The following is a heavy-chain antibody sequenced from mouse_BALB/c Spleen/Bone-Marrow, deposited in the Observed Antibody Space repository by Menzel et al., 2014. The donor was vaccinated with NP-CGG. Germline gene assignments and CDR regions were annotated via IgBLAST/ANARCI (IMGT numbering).Heavy chain of an antibody. CDR3: ARQRGYAYAMDY. V-gene: IGHV5-12-1*01. CDR1: GFAFSGND. CDR2: ISSGGGRI. J-gene: IGHJ4*01. D-gene: IGHD2-2*01. Sequence: EVKLMESGGGLVKPGGSLKLSCAASGFAFSGNDMSWVRQIPEKRLERVAYISSGGGRIYYPDTVKGRFTISRDNAKNTLYLKINSLKSEDTDMYYCARQRGYAYAMDYWGQGTSVTVSS.